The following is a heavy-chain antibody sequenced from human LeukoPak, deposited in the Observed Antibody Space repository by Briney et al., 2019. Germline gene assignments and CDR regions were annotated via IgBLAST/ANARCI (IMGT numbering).Heavy chain of an antibody. CDR1: GFTFSSHG. CDR2: IWYDGSNK. D-gene: IGHD6-19*01. CDR3: ARDREQCFDY. J-gene: IGHJ4*02. Sequence: PGRSLRLSCAASGFTFSSHGMHWVRQAPGKGLEWVAVIWYDGSNKYYADSVKGRFTISRDNSKNTLYLQMNSLRAEDTAVYYCARDREQCFDYWGQGTLVTVSS. V-gene: IGHV3-33*01.